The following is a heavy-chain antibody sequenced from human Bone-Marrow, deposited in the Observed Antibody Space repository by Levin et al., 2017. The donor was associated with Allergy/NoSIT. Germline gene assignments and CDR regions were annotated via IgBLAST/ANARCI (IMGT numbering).Heavy chain of an antibody. CDR2: IYPGDSDT. D-gene: IGHD1-14*01. J-gene: IGHJ3*01. V-gene: IGHV5-51*01. CDR1: GYSFSSYW. CDR3: AKTGTGTEAFNL. Sequence: GESLKISCKGSGYSFSSYWIGWVRQMPGKGLECMGIIYPGDSDTRYSPSFQGQVTISADTATSTAYLQWSSLKASDSAMYYCAKTGTGTEAFNLWGQGTLVTVSS.